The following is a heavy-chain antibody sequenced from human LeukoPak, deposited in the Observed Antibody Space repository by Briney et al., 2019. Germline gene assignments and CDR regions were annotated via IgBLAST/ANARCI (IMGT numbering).Heavy chain of an antibody. CDR2: INHSGST. J-gene: IGHJ5*02. CDR1: SGSFSGYY. CDR3: ARGLRRLGYNWFDP. V-gene: IGHV4-34*01. Sequence: SETLSLTCAVYSGSFSGYYWSWIRQPPGKGLEWIGEINHSGSTNYNPSLKGRVTISVDTSKNQFSLKLSSVTAADTAVYYCARGLRRLGYNWFDPWGQGTLVTVSS. D-gene: IGHD6-19*01.